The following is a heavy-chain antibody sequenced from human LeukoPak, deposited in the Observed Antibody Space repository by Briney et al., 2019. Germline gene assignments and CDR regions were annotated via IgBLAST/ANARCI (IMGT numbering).Heavy chain of an antibody. CDR3: ARHSGSYRYYFDY. CDR2: IYYSGST. Sequence: PSETLSLTCTVSGGSISSYYWSWIRQPPGKGLERIGYIYYSGSTNYNPSLKSRVTISVDTSKNQFSLKLSSVTAADTAVYYCARHSGSYRYYFDYWGQGTLVTVSS. D-gene: IGHD1-26*01. J-gene: IGHJ4*02. V-gene: IGHV4-59*08. CDR1: GGSISSYY.